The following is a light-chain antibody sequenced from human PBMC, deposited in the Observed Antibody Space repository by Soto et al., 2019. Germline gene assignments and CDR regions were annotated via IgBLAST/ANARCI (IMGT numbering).Light chain of an antibody. CDR2: GAS. CDR1: QSASSGY. CDR3: QQYSSSPSIT. Sequence: EIVLTHSPGTLSLSPWEIATLSCRASQSASSGYLAWYQQKPGQAPRLLIYGASTRATGIPDRFSGSGSGTDFTLTISRLEPEDFAVYYCQQYSSSPSITFGQGTRLEIK. J-gene: IGKJ5*01. V-gene: IGKV3-20*01.